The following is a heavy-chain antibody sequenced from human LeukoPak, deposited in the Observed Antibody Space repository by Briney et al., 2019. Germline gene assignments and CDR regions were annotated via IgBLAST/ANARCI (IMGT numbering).Heavy chain of an antibody. V-gene: IGHV1-18*01. CDR2: ISAYNGNT. D-gene: IGHD2-2*01. CDR1: GYTFTSYG. CDR3: ARDSCSSTSCYFYHYYYGMDV. J-gene: IGHJ6*02. Sequence: GASVKVSCKASGYTFTSYGISWVRQAPGQGLEWMGWISAYNGNTNYAQKLQGRVTMTTDTSTSTAYMELRSLRSDDTAVYYCARDSCSSTSCYFYHYYYGMDVWGQGTTVTVSS.